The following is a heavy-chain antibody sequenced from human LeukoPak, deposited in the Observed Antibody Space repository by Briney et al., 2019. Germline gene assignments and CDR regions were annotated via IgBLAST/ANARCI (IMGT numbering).Heavy chain of an antibody. CDR2: IYHSGST. J-gene: IGHJ6*03. Sequence: PSETLSLTCAVSGYSISSGYYWGWIRQPPGKGLEWIGSIYHSGSTYYNPSLKSRVTISVDTSKNQFSLKLSSVTAAVTAVYYCARLWGYYYYMDVWGKGTTVTVSS. V-gene: IGHV4-38-2*01. D-gene: IGHD3-16*01. CDR1: GYSISSGYY. CDR3: ARLWGYYYYMDV.